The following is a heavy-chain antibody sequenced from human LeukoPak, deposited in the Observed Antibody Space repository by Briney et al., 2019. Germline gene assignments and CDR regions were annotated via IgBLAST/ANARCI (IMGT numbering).Heavy chain of an antibody. Sequence: GSLRLSCAASGFTFSSYSMNWVRQAPGKGLEWVSSISSSSSYIYYADSVKGRFTISRDNAKNSLYLQMNSLRAEDTAVYYCARDYVWGSYRPTPGDPWGQGTLVTVSS. D-gene: IGHD3-16*02. CDR2: ISSSSSYI. J-gene: IGHJ5*02. CDR1: GFTFSSYS. CDR3: ARDYVWGSYRPTPGDP. V-gene: IGHV3-21*01.